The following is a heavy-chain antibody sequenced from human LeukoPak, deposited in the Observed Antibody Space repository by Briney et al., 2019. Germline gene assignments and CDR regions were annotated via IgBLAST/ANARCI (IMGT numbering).Heavy chain of an antibody. CDR1: GGSISSYY. CDR2: IYYSGST. CDR3: AGSATGAFDI. Sequence: SETLSLTCTVSGGSISSYYWSWIRQPPGKGLEWIGYIYYSGSTNYNPSLKSRVTISVDTSKNQFSLKLSSVTAADTAVYYCAGSATGAFDIWGQGTMVTVSS. V-gene: IGHV4-59*01. J-gene: IGHJ3*02. D-gene: IGHD2-15*01.